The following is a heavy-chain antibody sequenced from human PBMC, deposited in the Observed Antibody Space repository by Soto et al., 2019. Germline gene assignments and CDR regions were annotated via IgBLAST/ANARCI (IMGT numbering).Heavy chain of an antibody. V-gene: IGHV3-33*01. CDR3: ARGIQPMPFDY. J-gene: IGHJ4*02. Sequence: QVQLVESGGGVVQPGRSLRLSCAASGFTFSSYGMHWVRQAPGKGLEWVAVIWYDGSNKYYADSVKGRFTISRDNSKNTLYLQMNSLRAEDTAVYYCARGIQPMPFDYWGQGTLVTVS. D-gene: IGHD5-18*01. CDR1: GFTFSSYG. CDR2: IWYDGSNK.